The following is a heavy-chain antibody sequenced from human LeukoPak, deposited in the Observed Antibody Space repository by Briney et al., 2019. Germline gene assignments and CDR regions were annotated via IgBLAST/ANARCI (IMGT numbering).Heavy chain of an antibody. J-gene: IGHJ4*02. CDR3: ARGPHPYYYDSSGYYDD. V-gene: IGHV1-2*02. CDR2: INPNSGGT. Sequence: ASVKVSCKASGYTFTGYYMHWVRQAPGQGLEWMGWINPNSGGTNYAQKFQGRVTMARDTSIITAYMELSRLRSDDTAVYYCARGPHPYYYDSSGYYDDWGQGTLVTVSS. D-gene: IGHD3-22*01. CDR1: GYTFTGYY.